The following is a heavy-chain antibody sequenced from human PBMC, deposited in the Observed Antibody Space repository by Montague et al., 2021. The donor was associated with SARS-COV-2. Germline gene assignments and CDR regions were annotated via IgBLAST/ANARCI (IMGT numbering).Heavy chain of an antibody. V-gene: IGHV4-4*07. CDR3: AQTSGGAYYYPMDV. J-gene: IGHJ6*02. CDR2: INNGGSI. Sequence: SETLSLTCTATGGSTSSSYWRWSRQPAGRGLAWICFINNGGSIPYNPSLKSRVTLSVATSKNQFSVKLSSVTAADTAVYYCAQTSGGAYYYPMDVWGQGITVTVSS. CDR1: GGSTSSSY. D-gene: IGHD2-2*01.